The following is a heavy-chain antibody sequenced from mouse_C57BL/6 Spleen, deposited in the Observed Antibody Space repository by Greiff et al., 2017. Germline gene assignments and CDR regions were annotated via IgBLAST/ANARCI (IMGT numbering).Heavy chain of an antibody. Sequence: EVKLVESGGGLVQPGGSLSLSCAASGFTFTDYYMSWVRQTPGQALEWLGFIRNKANGYTSEHSVSVKGRFTISRDNSPSFLYLQMQALEAEDSSTYYCARPYYYGSSPFAYWGQGTLVTVSA. J-gene: IGHJ3*01. CDR3: ARPYYYGSSPFAY. CDR2: IRNKANGYTS. V-gene: IGHV7-3*01. CDR1: GFTFTDYY. D-gene: IGHD1-1*01.